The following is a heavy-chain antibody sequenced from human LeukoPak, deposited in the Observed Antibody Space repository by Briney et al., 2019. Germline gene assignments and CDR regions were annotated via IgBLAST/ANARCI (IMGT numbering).Heavy chain of an antibody. CDR2: IIPILGIA. D-gene: IGHD5-18*01. CDR3: ARDQGGGLHSYGYAGDAFDI. CDR1: GGTFISYA. Sequence: SVKVSCKASGGTFISYAISWVRQAPGQGLEWMGRIIPILGIANYAQKFQGRVTITADKSTSTAYMELSSLRSEDTAVYYCARDQGGGLHSYGYAGDAFDIWGQGTMVTVSS. V-gene: IGHV1-69*04. J-gene: IGHJ3*02.